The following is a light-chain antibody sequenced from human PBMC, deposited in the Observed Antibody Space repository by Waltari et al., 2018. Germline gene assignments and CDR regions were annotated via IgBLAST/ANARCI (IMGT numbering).Light chain of an antibody. CDR2: EAS. J-gene: IGKJ1*01. Sequence: DIQMTQSPPTQSAPLGDRVTITCRASQSISTSLAWNQQKPGKAPKHLLYEASTLDSGVPARFSGSGSGTEGTRTIGSLQADEVATYYREEYKGYSRTFSQGTKVEI. CDR3: EEYKGYSRT. CDR1: QSISTS. V-gene: IGKV1-5*03.